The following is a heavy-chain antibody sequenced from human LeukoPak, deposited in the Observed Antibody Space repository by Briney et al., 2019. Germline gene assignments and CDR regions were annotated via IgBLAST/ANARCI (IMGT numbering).Heavy chain of an antibody. V-gene: IGHV1-2*02. D-gene: IGHD3-22*01. J-gene: IGHJ4*02. CDR3: ARDWGYFDSRGYCDY. CDR1: GYSFTGYC. CDR2: INTNSGGT. Sequence: GSVKVSCKASGYSFTGYCMHWVRQAPGQGLEWMGWINTNSGGTNYAQKFQGRVTMTRDTSISTAYMELSRLRPDDTAVYYCARDWGYFDSRGYCDYWGQGTLVTVSS.